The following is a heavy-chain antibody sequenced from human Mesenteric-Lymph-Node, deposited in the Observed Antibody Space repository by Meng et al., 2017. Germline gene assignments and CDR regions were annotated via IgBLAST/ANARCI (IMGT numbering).Heavy chain of an antibody. D-gene: IGHD6-13*01. CDR1: GYSISSGYY. Sequence: SETLSLTCTVSGYSISSGYYWGWIRQPPGKGLEWIGSIYHSGSTYYNPPLKSRVTISVDTSKNQFSLKLSSVTAADTAVYYCAREERVIAAAALCFDYWGQGTLVTVSS. J-gene: IGHJ4*02. CDR2: IYHSGST. V-gene: IGHV4-38-2*02. CDR3: AREERVIAAAALCFDY.